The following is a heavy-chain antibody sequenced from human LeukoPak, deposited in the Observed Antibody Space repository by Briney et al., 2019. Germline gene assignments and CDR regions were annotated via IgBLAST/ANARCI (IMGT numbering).Heavy chain of an antibody. CDR1: GFTFSTYG. D-gene: IGHD6-13*01. V-gene: IGHV3-33*01. Sequence: GRSLRLSCEASGFTFSTYGMHWVRQAPGKGLEWVAVIWYDGSNKFYADSVKGRFSISRDNSKNTVYLQMSSLRDDDTAVYYCAGQVIAAAGHRLYYFDYWGQGTLVTVSS. CDR2: IWYDGSNK. CDR3: AGQVIAAAGHRLYYFDY. J-gene: IGHJ4*02.